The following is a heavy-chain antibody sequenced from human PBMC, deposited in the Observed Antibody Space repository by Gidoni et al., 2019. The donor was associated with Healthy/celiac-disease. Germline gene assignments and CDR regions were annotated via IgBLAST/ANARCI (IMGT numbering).Heavy chain of an antibody. D-gene: IGHD3-3*01. J-gene: IGHJ4*02. Sequence: QVQLVQSGAEVKKPGSSVKVSCKASVGTFSSYAISWVRQAPGQGLEWIGGIIPIFGTANYAQKFQGRVTITADESTSTAYMELSSLGSEDTAVYYCAREGRYDFWSGFDYWGQGTLVTVSS. CDR1: VGTFSSYA. V-gene: IGHV1-69*01. CDR3: AREGRYDFWSGFDY. CDR2: IIPIFGTA.